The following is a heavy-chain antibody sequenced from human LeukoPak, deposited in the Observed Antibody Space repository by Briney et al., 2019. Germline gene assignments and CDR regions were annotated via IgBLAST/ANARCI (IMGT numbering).Heavy chain of an antibody. CDR1: GFTSSSYG. Sequence: GGSLRLSCAASGFTSSSYGMHWVRQAPGKGLEWVAVISYDGSNKYYADSVKGRFTISRDNSKNTLYLQMNSLRAEDTALYYCAKDGGYSSSWYLTALDYWGQGTLVTVSS. J-gene: IGHJ4*02. V-gene: IGHV3-30*18. CDR3: AKDGGYSSSWYLTALDY. D-gene: IGHD6-13*01. CDR2: ISYDGSNK.